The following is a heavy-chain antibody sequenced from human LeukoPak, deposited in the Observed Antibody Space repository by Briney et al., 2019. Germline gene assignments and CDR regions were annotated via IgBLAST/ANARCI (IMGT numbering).Heavy chain of an antibody. CDR3: AREEVEAFDI. V-gene: IGHV3-30-3*01. CDR1: GFTFSSYA. CDR2: ISYDGSNK. Sequence: QSGGSLRLSCAASGFTFSSYAMSWVRQAPGKGLEWVAVISYDGSNKYYADSVKGRFTISRDNSKNTLYLQMNSLRAEDTAVYYCAREEVEAFDIWGQGTMVTVSS. J-gene: IGHJ3*02.